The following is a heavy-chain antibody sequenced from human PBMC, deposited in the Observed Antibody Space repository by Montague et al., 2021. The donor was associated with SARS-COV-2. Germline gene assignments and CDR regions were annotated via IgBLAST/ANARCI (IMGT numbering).Heavy chain of an antibody. D-gene: IGHD6-13*01. CDR1: GVSLSSSSFY. CDR2: INYSGSS. Sequence: SETLSLTCTVSGVSLSSSSFYWGWLRQPPGQGLEWFGSINYSGSSYSSPSIKSRVSISVDTTKKQLSLRSSTVTAADAAVYYCASSSYSSRWYYFDYWGQGTLVAVSS. CDR3: ASSSYSSRWYYFDY. J-gene: IGHJ4*02. V-gene: IGHV4-39*01.